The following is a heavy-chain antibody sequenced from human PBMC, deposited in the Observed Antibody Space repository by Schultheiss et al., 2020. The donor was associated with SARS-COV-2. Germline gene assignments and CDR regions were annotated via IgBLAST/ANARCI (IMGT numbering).Heavy chain of an antibody. J-gene: IGHJ6*02. V-gene: IGHV3-11*06. Sequence: GGSLRLSCAASGFTFSDYYMSWIRQAPGKGLEWVSYISSSSYTNYADSVKGRFTISRDNAKNSLYLQMNSLRAEDTAVYYCARDRNIVATTTFYYYYYGMDVWGQGTTVTVSS. CDR3: ARDRNIVATTTFYYYYYGMDV. D-gene: IGHD5-12*01. CDR2: ISSSSYT. CDR1: GFTFSDYY.